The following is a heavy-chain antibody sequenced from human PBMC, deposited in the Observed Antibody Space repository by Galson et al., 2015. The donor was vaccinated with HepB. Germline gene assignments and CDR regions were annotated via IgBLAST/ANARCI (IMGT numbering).Heavy chain of an antibody. CDR2: IWYDGSNK. V-gene: IGHV3-33*08. D-gene: IGHD4-17*01. J-gene: IGHJ5*02. Sequence: SLRLSCAASGFTFSSYGMHWVRQAPGKGLEWVAVIWYDGSNKYYADSVKGRFTISRDNSKNTLYLQMNSLRAEDTAVYYCARDKTPDYGDGWFDPWGQGTLVTVSS. CDR3: ARDKTPDYGDGWFDP. CDR1: GFTFSSYG.